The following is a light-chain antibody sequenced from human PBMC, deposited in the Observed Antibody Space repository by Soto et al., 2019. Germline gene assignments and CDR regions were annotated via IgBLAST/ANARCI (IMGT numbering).Light chain of an antibody. CDR2: GAS. V-gene: IGKV3-15*01. J-gene: IGKJ1*01. Sequence: EIVMTQSPANLSVSPGERATLSCRASQSVSSNLAWYQQKPGQAPRLLIYGASTRATGIPARFSGSGSGTEFTLTISSLQTEDFAVYYCQKYNNWPPWTFGQGTKVEIK. CDR3: QKYNNWPPWT. CDR1: QSVSSN.